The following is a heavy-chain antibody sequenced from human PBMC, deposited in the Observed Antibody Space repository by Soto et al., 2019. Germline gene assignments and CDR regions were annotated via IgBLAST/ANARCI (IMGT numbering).Heavy chain of an antibody. D-gene: IGHD3-10*01. J-gene: IGHJ6*02. V-gene: IGHV3-9*02. CDR1: GFTSSNYA. CDR3: IKDVAPGGADV. CDR2: MYWKSGRV. Sequence: EVQLVESGGGLVQPGGSLRLSCLDSGFTSSNYAMHWVRQVPGKGLEWVSGMYWKSGRVDYADSVKGRFTTSRDNAKHSLYLQMDSLRTEDTALYYCIKDVAPGGADVWGQGTTVTVSS.